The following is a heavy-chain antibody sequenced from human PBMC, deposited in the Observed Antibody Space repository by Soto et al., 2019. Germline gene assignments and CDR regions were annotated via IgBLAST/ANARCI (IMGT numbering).Heavy chain of an antibody. Sequence: QLQLQESGSGLVKPSQTLSLTCAVSGGSISSGGYSWSWIRQPPGKGLEWIGYISHSGSTYFNPSPSXRXTXXVDRSKNQFSLKLSSVTAADTAVYYCARGGLLPDYWGQGTLVTVSS. D-gene: IGHD6-19*01. CDR1: GGSISSGGYS. J-gene: IGHJ4*02. CDR3: ARGGLLPDY. V-gene: IGHV4-30-2*01. CDR2: ISHSGST.